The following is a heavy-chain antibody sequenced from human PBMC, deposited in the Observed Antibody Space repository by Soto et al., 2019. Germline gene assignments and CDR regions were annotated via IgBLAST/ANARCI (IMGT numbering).Heavy chain of an antibody. J-gene: IGHJ4*02. CDR2: ITWDGGST. Sequence: LRLSCGGSGFTFDDHTMHWVRQVPGKGLEWVSLITWDGGSTFYADSVKGRFTISRDNSKNSLYLQMNSLRTEDTALYYCATEKNRIFDYWGQGTLVTVSS. V-gene: IGHV3-43*01. CDR3: ATEKNRIFDY. CDR1: GFTFDDHT.